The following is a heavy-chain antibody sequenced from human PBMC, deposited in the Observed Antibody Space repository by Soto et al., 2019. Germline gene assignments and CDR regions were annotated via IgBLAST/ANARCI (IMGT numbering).Heavy chain of an antibody. Sequence: QVQLVQSGAEVKKPGASVKVSCKASGYTFTSYDINWVRQATGQGLEWMGWRNPNSGNTGYARKFQGRVTMTKNTSISTAYMGLSSLGSEDTAVYYCARGRPVTRGPRGAYYMDVWGKGTTVTVSS. CDR2: RNPNSGNT. J-gene: IGHJ6*03. D-gene: IGHD4-4*01. CDR3: ARGRPVTRGPRGAYYMDV. V-gene: IGHV1-8*01. CDR1: GYTFTSYD.